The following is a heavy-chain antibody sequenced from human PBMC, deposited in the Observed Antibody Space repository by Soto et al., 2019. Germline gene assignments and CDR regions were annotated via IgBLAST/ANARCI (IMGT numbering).Heavy chain of an antibody. CDR2: IYYSGST. CDR3: ASYGYSYGKRILFDP. V-gene: IGHV4-39*01. CDR1: GGSISSSSYY. Sequence: QLQLQESGPGLVKPSETLSLTCTVSGGSISSSSYYWGWIRQPPGKGLEWIGSIYYSGSTYYNPSLKGRVTISVDTSKNQFSLKLSSVTAADTAVYYCASYGYSYGKRILFDPWGQGTLVTVSS. J-gene: IGHJ5*02. D-gene: IGHD5-18*01.